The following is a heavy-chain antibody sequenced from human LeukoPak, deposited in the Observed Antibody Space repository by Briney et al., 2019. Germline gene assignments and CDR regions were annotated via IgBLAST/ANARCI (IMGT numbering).Heavy chain of an antibody. Sequence: QPGGSLRLSCAASGFTFSSYAMSWVRQAPGKGLEWVSAISGSGGSTYYADSVKGRFTIPRDNSKNTLYLQMNSLRAEDTAVYYCAKARDSSGWYFDYWGQGTLVTVSS. V-gene: IGHV3-23*01. CDR2: ISGSGGST. J-gene: IGHJ4*02. CDR1: GFTFSSYA. D-gene: IGHD6-19*01. CDR3: AKARDSSGWYFDY.